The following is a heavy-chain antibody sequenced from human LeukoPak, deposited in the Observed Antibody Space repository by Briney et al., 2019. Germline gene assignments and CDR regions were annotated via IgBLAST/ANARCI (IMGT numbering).Heavy chain of an antibody. CDR1: GFTFGDSA. Sequence: GGSLRLSCTASGFTFGDSAMSWVRQAPGKGLEWVGFIRSRAYGGTTEYAASVKGRFTISRDNSKSIAYLQMNSLKTEDTPVYYCARDSPWFDYWGQGTLVTVSS. J-gene: IGHJ4*02. CDR3: ARDSPWFDY. CDR2: IRSRAYGGTT. V-gene: IGHV3-49*04.